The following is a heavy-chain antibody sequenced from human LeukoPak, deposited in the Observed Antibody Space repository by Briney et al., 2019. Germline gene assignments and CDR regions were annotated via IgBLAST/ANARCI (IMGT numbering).Heavy chain of an antibody. CDR3: ARDRYCSGGSCYPFTSNGWFDP. J-gene: IGHJ5*02. CDR2: ISAYNGNT. Sequence: ASVKVSCKASGYTFTSYGISWVRQAPGQGLEWMGWISAYNGNTNYAQKLQGRVTMTTDTSTSTAYMELRSLRSDDTAVYYCARDRYCSGGSCYPFTSNGWFDPWGQGTLVTVSS. V-gene: IGHV1-18*01. D-gene: IGHD2-15*01. CDR1: GYTFTSYG.